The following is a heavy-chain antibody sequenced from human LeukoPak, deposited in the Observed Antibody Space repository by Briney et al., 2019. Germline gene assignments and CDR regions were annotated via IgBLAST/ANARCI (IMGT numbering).Heavy chain of an antibody. CDR2: ISYDGSNK. V-gene: IGHV3-30*01. CDR1: GFTFSSYA. D-gene: IGHD3-10*01. J-gene: IGHJ4*02. Sequence: GRSLRLSCAASGFTFSSYAMHWVRQAPGKGLEWVAVISYDGSNKYYADSVKGRFTISRDNSKNTLYLQMHSLRAEDTAVYYCARSKYSVRSFDYWGQGTLVTVSS. CDR3: ARSKYSVRSFDY.